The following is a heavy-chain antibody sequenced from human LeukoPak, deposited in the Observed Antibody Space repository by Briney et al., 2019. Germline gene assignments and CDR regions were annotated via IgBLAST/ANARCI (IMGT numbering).Heavy chain of an antibody. V-gene: IGHV3-48*02. CDR3: ARDVRWLRFVFDY. CDR1: GSTFSDYS. J-gene: IGHJ4*02. CDR2: ISTNSRTT. D-gene: IGHD5-12*01. Sequence: GGSLTLSCAASGSTFSDYSMNWVRQAPGKGLEWVSYISTNSRTTYYADSVKGRFTISRDNAKDSLFLQMNSLRDEDTAKYYCARDVRWLRFVFDYWGQGSLVTVSS.